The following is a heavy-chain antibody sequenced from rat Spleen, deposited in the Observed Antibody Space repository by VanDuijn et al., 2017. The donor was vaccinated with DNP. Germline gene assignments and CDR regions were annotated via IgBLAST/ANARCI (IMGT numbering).Heavy chain of an antibody. Sequence: EVKLVESGGGLVQPGRSLKLSCAGSGFTFSDYYMAWVRQTPTKGLDWVASISSDGSHTYYRDSVKGRFTVSRDNAKGGLYLQMDSLRSEDTATYYCARITIAAISTYAMDAWGQGTSVTVSS. J-gene: IGHJ4*01. CDR3: ARITIAAISTYAMDA. CDR1: GFTFSDYY. D-gene: IGHD1-2*01. CDR2: ISSDGSHT. V-gene: IGHV5-25*01.